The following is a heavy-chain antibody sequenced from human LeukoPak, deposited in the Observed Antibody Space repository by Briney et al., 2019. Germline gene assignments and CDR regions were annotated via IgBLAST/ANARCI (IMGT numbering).Heavy chain of an antibody. D-gene: IGHD1/OR15-1a*01. CDR3: ARDGYGNNYMDV. J-gene: IGHJ6*03. V-gene: IGHV3-53*01. CDR1: GFTVSSNF. CDR2: IYSGGTT. Sequence: GGSLRLSCAASGFTVSSNFMSWVRQAPGKGLDWVSVIYSGGTTYYADSVKGRFTISRDNSKNTLSLQMNSLRAEDTAVYYCARDGYGNNYMDVWGKGTTVTVSS.